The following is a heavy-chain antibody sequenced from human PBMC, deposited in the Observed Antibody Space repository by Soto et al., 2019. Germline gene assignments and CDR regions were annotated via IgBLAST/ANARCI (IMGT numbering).Heavy chain of an antibody. D-gene: IGHD3-22*01. CDR1: GFTFSSYA. CDR2: ISYDGSNK. J-gene: IGHJ4*02. CDR3: ARQYGRDYYDSSGYYGPFRY. V-gene: IGHV3-30-3*01. Sequence: QVQLVESGGGVVQPGRSLRLSCAASGFTFSSYAMHWVRQAPGKGLEWVAVISYDGSNKYYADSVKGRFTISRDNSKNTLYLQMNSLRAEDTAVYYCARQYGRDYYDSSGYYGPFRYWGQGTLVTVSS.